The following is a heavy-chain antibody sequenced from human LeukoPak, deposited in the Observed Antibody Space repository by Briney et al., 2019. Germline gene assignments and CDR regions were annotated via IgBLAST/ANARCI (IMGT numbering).Heavy chain of an antibody. J-gene: IGHJ6*02. Sequence: ASVKVSCKASGYTFTSYGISWVRQAPGQGLEWMGWISAYNGNTNYAQKLQGRVTMTTDTSTSTAYMELRSLRSDDTAVYYCARNPRVDCSGGSCYSYYYYGMDVWGQGTTVTVSS. CDR1: GYTFTSYG. D-gene: IGHD2-15*01. CDR3: ARNPRVDCSGGSCYSYYYYGMDV. V-gene: IGHV1-18*01. CDR2: ISAYNGNT.